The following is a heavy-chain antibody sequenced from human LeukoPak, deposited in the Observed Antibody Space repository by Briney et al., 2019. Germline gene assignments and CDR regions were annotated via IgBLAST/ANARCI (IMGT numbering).Heavy chain of an antibody. D-gene: IGHD6-19*01. CDR2: INPNSGGT. CDR1: GYSFNDKY. Sequence: ASVKVSCKASGYSFNDKYLHWVRQAPGQGLEWMGSINPNSGGTNYAQKFQGRVTMTRDTSISTAYMELSRLRSDDTAMYYCARSSGWKYNIDYWGQGTLVTVSS. CDR3: ARSSGWKYNIDY. J-gene: IGHJ4*02. V-gene: IGHV1-2*02.